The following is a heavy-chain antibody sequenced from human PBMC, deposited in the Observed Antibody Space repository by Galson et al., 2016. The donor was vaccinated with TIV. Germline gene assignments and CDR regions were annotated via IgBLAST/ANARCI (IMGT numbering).Heavy chain of an antibody. Sequence: SLRLSCAASGSIFGDYWMSWVRQAPGKGLEWVANIKEDGSEKCYVDSVTGRFTVSRDNAKESLFLQMDSLRVEDTAVYYCARVSSWYYVDFWGQGTLITVSS. CDR3: ARVSSWYYVDF. CDR1: GSIFGDYW. D-gene: IGHD6-13*01. CDR2: IKEDGSEK. V-gene: IGHV3-7*01. J-gene: IGHJ4*02.